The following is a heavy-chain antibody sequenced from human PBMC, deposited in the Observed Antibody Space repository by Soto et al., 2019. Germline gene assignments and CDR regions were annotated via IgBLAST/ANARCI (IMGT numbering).Heavy chain of an antibody. CDR2: ISSSSSYI. CDR3: ARGGYGSGSYGYDY. J-gene: IGHJ4*02. D-gene: IGHD3-10*01. V-gene: IGHV3-21*01. CDR1: GFTFSSYS. Sequence: EVQLVESGGGLVKPGGSLRLSCAASGFTFSSYSMNWVRQAPGKGLEWVSSISSSSSYIYYADSVKGRFTISRDNAKNSLCLQMNSLRAEDTAVYYCARGGYGSGSYGYDYWGQGTLVTVSS.